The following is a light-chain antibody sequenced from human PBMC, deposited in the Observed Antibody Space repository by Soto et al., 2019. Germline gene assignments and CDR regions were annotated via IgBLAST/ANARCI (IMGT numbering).Light chain of an antibody. Sequence: EVVLTQSPGTLSLSPGEIATLSFSASQSVTSNYLAWYQQKPGQAPRLLIYGASSRATGIPDRFSGSGSGTDFTLTISNLEPEDFAVYFCQQYKNWPTWTFGQGTKVDIK. V-gene: IGKV3-20*01. CDR2: GAS. J-gene: IGKJ1*01. CDR1: QSVTSNY. CDR3: QQYKNWPTWT.